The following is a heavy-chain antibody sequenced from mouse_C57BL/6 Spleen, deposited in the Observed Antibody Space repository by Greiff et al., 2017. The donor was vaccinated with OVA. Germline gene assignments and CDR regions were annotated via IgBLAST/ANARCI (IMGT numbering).Heavy chain of an antibody. D-gene: IGHD2-4*01. J-gene: IGHJ4*01. V-gene: IGHV1-63*01. Sequence: ESGAELVRPGTSVKMSCKASGYTFTNYWIGWAKQRPGHGLEWIGDIYPGGGYTNYNEKFKGKATLTADKSSSTAYMQFSSLTSEDSAIYYCARREDYDYDAYAMDYWGQGTSVTVSS. CDR2: IYPGGGYT. CDR1: GYTFTNYW. CDR3: ARREDYDYDAYAMDY.